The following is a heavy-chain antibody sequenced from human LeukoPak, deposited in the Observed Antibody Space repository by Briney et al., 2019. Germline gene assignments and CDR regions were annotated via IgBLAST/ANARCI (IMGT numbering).Heavy chain of an antibody. CDR1: GFTFSNCA. J-gene: IGHJ6*03. CDR3: AKDRCSNGIGCYYYYMEV. V-gene: IGHV3-23*01. Sequence: PGGSLRLSCAASGFTFSNCAMRWVRQAPGKGLEWVSGISGSGDSTYYAHSVKGRFRISRDNSNNILYPQMNSLRTEDTAVYYCAKDRCSNGIGCYYYYMEVWGKGTTVTVSS. CDR2: ISGSGDST. D-gene: IGHD2-8*01.